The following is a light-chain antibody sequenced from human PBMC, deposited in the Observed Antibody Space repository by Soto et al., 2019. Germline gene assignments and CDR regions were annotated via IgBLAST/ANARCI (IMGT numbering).Light chain of an antibody. CDR2: GSS. Sequence: EIVLTQSPDTLSLSPGERATLSCRASQSVAKNYLAWYQQEPGQAPRLLIYGSSSRATGIPDRFSGSGSGTDFTLTISRLEPEDFAVYYCHQYASYPQTFGQGTKVEIK. J-gene: IGKJ1*01. CDR1: QSVAKNY. V-gene: IGKV3-20*01. CDR3: HQYASYPQT.